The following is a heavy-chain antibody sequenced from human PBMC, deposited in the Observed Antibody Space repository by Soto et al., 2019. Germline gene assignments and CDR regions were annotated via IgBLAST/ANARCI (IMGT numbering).Heavy chain of an antibody. CDR1: GYTFTSYD. Sequence: QVQLVQSGAEVKKPGASVKVSCKASGYTFTSYDINWVRQATGQGLEWMGWMNPNSGNTGYAQKFQGRVTMTRNTSISTAYMELSSLRSEDTAVYYCASYYGSGAYYYYGMDVWGQGTTVTVSS. CDR2: MNPNSGNT. J-gene: IGHJ6*02. V-gene: IGHV1-8*01. CDR3: ASYYGSGAYYYYGMDV. D-gene: IGHD3-10*01.